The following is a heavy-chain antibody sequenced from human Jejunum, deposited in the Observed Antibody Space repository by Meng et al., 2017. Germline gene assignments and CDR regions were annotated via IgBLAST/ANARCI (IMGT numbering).Heavy chain of an antibody. CDR2: ISGSDSFP. Sequence: GESLKISCAASGLHFRGYAISWIRQTPEKGLEWVSSISGSDSFPYYADSVKGRFTISRDNSNNLVDLQMNSLRAEDTGMYYCAKDRISSGRPTMADSWGLGTLVTVSS. V-gene: IGHV3-23*01. CDR3: AKDRISSGRPTMADS. D-gene: IGHD3-22*01. J-gene: IGHJ4*02. CDR1: GLHFRGYA.